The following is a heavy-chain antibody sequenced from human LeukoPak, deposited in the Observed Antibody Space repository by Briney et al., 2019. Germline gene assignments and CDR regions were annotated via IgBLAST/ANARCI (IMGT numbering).Heavy chain of an antibody. CDR2: IWYDGSNK. D-gene: IGHD3-22*01. CDR3: ARDYDSSGYYPSGGMDV. J-gene: IGHJ6*02. CDR1: GFTFSSYG. Sequence: GGSLRLSCAASGFTFSSYGMHWVRQAPGKGLEWVAVIWYDGSNKYYADSVKGRFTISGDNSKNTLYLQMNSLRAEDTAVYYCARDYDSSGYYPSGGMDVWGQGTTVTVSS. V-gene: IGHV3-33*01.